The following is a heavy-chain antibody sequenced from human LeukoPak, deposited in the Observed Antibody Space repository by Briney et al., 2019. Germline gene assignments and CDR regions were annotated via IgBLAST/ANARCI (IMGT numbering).Heavy chain of an antibody. V-gene: IGHV3-30*02. CDR1: GFTFSSYG. J-gene: IGHJ4*02. Sequence: GGSLRLSCAASGFTFSSYGMHWVRQAPGKGLEWVAFIRYDGSNKYYADSVKGRFTISRDNSKNTLYPQMNSLRAEDTAVYYCAKAYYCDSSGPFDYWGQGTLVTVSS. CDR2: IRYDGSNK. D-gene: IGHD3-22*01. CDR3: AKAYYCDSSGPFDY.